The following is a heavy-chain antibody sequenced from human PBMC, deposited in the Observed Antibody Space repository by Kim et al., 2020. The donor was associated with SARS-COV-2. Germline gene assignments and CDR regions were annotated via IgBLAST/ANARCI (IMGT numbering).Heavy chain of an antibody. Sequence: SETLSLTCTVSGGSISSSSYYWGWIRQPPGKGLEWIGSIYYSGSTYYNPSLKSRVTISVDTSKNQFSLKLSSVTAADTAVYYCARDIAGFDLWGRGTLVTVSS. V-gene: IGHV4-39*01. CDR1: GGSISSSSYY. CDR2: IYYSGST. J-gene: IGHJ2*01. CDR3: ARDIAGFDL. D-gene: IGHD2-15*01.